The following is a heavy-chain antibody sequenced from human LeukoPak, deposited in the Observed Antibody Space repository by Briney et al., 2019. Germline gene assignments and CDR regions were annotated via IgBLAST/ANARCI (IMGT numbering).Heavy chain of an antibody. CDR2: ISYDGSNK. D-gene: IGHD5-24*01. J-gene: IGHJ4*02. V-gene: IGHV3-30-3*01. CDR1: GFRFSSYA. Sequence: GGSLRLSCAASGFRFSSYAMYWVRQAPGKGLEWVAVISYDGSNKYYADSVKGRFTISRDNSKNTLYLQMNSLRAEDTAVYYCARDSAWEWLPDYYFDSWGQGTLVTVSS. CDR3: ARDSAWEWLPDYYFDS.